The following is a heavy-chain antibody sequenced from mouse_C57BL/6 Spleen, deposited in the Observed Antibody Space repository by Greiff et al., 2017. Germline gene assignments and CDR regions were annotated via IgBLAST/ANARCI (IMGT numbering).Heavy chain of an antibody. CDR2: ISYDGSN. D-gene: IGHD2-14*01. V-gene: IGHV3-6*01. CDR3: ARGETYYRNAMDY. Sequence: EVQLQESGPGLVKPSQSLSLTCSVTGYSITSGYYWNWIRQFPGNKLEWMGYISYDGSNNYNPSLKNRISITRDTSKNQFFLKLNSVTTEDTATYYCARGETYYRNAMDYWGQGTSVTVSS. J-gene: IGHJ4*01. CDR1: GYSITSGYY.